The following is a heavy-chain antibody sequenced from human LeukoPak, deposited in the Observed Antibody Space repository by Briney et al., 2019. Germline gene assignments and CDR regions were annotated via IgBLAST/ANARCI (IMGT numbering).Heavy chain of an antibody. CDR2: INTDGRST. CDR3: IRDFRSADL. V-gene: IGHV3-74*01. J-gene: IGHJ5*02. CDR1: GFTFRTYW. Sequence: GGSLRLSCAASGFTFRTYWMHWVRQAPGKGLVWVSRINTDGRSTSYADSVKGRFTVSRDNSKDTVYLEMNSLSVEDTATYYCIRDFRSADLWGQGTLVTVTS.